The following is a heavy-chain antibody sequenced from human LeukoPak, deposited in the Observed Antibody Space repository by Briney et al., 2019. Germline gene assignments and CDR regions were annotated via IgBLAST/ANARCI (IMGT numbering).Heavy chain of an antibody. Sequence: PSETLSLTCAVYGGSFSGYYWSWIRQPPGKGLEWSGEINHSGSTNYNPSLKSRVTISVDTSKNQFSLKLSSVTAADTAVYYCATQTEMATGGDYYYYGMDVWGQGTTVTVSS. J-gene: IGHJ6*02. CDR3: ATQTEMATGGDYYYYGMDV. D-gene: IGHD5-24*01. CDR1: GGSFSGYY. CDR2: INHSGST. V-gene: IGHV4-34*01.